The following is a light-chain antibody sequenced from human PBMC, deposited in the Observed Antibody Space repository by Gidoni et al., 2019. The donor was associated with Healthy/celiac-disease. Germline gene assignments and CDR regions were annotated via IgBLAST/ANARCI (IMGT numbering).Light chain of an antibody. Sequence: DIQMTQSPSSLSASVGDRVTITCRASQSISSYLNWYQQKPGKAPKLLISAASSLQSGVPSRFSGSGSGTDFTLTISSLQPEDFATYYCQQSYSTPWTFXHXTKVEIK. J-gene: IGKJ1*01. V-gene: IGKV1-39*01. CDR2: AAS. CDR3: QQSYSTPWT. CDR1: QSISSY.